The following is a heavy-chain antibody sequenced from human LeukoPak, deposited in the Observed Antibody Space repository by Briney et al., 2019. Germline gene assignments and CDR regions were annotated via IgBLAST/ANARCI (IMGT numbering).Heavy chain of an antibody. J-gene: IGHJ4*02. Sequence: GGSLRLSCAASGFTFSSYAMSWVRRAPGKGLEGVSAISGSGGITYYADSVKGRFTISRENSKNTLYLQMNSLRAEDTAVYYCAKDAPPITMVRGVLDYWGQGTLVTVSS. D-gene: IGHD3-10*01. CDR3: AKDAPPITMVRGVLDY. CDR2: ISGSGGIT. CDR1: GFTFSSYA. V-gene: IGHV3-23*01.